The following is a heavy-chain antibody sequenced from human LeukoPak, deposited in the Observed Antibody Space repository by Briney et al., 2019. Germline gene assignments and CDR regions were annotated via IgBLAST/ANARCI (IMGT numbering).Heavy chain of an antibody. J-gene: IGHJ4*02. CDR1: GYTFTSYD. Sequence: GASVKVSCKASGYTFTSYDINWVRQAPGQGLEWMGRIIPIFGTANYAQKFQGRVTITTDESTSTAYMELSSLRSEDTAVYYCARDTVTTFDYWGQGTLVTVSS. D-gene: IGHD4-17*01. V-gene: IGHV1-69*05. CDR2: IIPIFGTA. CDR3: ARDTVTTFDY.